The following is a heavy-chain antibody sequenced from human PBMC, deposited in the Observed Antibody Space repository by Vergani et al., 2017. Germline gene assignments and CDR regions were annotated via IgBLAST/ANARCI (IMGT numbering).Heavy chain of an antibody. Sequence: EVRLVDSGGGLVQPGGSLRLSCAASGFTFSDHYMSWVRQAPGKGLEWISYMSSGDSIYYADSVKGRFTVSRDNTKNTLYLQMNSLRAEDTAVYYCARDFLTRVTTLDCYYMGVWGKGTTVTVSS. CDR2: MSSGDSI. J-gene: IGHJ6*03. D-gene: IGHD1-1*01. V-gene: IGHV3-69-1*02. CDR1: GFTFSDHY. CDR3: ARDFLTRVTTLDCYYMGV.